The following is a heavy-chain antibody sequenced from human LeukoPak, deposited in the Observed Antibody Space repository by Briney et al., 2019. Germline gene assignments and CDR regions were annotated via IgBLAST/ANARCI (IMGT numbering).Heavy chain of an antibody. CDR2: IYYGGST. CDR3: ARMMDIVATIGFDP. J-gene: IGHJ5*02. V-gene: IGHV4-59*01. CDR1: GGSISSSY. D-gene: IGHD5-12*01. Sequence: SETLSLTCTISGGSISSSYWSWIRQPPGKGLEWIGYIYYGGSTNYNPSLKSRVTISVDTSKNQFSLKLSSVTAADTAVYYCARMMDIVATIGFDPWGQGTLVTVSS.